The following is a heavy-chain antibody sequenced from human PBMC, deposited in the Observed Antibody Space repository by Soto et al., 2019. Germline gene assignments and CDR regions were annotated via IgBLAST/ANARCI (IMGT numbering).Heavy chain of an antibody. CDR3: ATDDCGSGSPIKAYMDV. CDR1: GYNFATFG. D-gene: IGHD3-10*01. CDR2: ISGGGDRT. J-gene: IGHJ6*03. V-gene: IGHV3-23*01. Sequence: GGSLRLSCVASGYNFATFGVNWVRQAPGKGLQWVSAISGGGDRTYYADSVKGRFIISRDNSKNMLFLEMNSLTAEDTAVYYCATDDCGSGSPIKAYMDVWGKGTTVTVSS.